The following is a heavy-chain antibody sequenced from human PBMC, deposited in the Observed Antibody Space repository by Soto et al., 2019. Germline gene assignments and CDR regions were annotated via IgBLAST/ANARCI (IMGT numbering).Heavy chain of an antibody. CDR3: AARWGDDYGDYNFDY. CDR2: IVVGSGNT. CDR1: GFTFTSSA. Sequence: SVKVSCKASGFTFTSSAVQWVRQARGQRLEWIGWIVVGSGNTNYAQKFQERVTITRDMSTSTAYMELSSLRSEDTAVYYCAARWGDDYGDYNFDYWGQGTLVTVSS. D-gene: IGHD4-17*01. V-gene: IGHV1-58*01. J-gene: IGHJ4*02.